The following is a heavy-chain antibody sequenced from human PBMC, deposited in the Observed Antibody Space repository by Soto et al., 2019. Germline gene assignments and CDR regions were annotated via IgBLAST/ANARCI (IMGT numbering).Heavy chain of an antibody. CDR3: AITGAGYYIV. Sequence: VGSLRLSCAASGFTVSSNYLSWVRQAPGKGLEWVSVIFSADNTHYADSVKGRFTISRDNSKNTVFLQMNSLRAEDTAVYYCAITGAGYYIVWGQGTPVTVSS. J-gene: IGHJ4*02. CDR2: IFSADNT. CDR1: GFTVSSNY. D-gene: IGHD3-3*01. V-gene: IGHV3-53*01.